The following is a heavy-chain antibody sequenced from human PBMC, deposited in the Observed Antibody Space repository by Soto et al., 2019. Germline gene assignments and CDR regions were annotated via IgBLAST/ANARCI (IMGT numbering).Heavy chain of an antibody. J-gene: IGHJ3*02. CDR3: ARHEFVAVAGNDFDI. CDR2: IYYSGST. D-gene: IGHD6-19*01. CDR1: GGSISSSSYY. Sequence: QLQLQESGPGLVKPSETLSLTCTVSGGSISSSSYYWGWIRQPPGKGLGWIGSIYYSGSTYYNPSLKSRVTISVDTSKNQFSLKLSSVTAADTAVYYCARHEFVAVAGNDFDIWGQGTMVTVSS. V-gene: IGHV4-39*01.